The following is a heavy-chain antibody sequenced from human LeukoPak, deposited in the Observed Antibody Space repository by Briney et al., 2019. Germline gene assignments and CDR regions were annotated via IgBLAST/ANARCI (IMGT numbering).Heavy chain of an antibody. CDR3: ARVRVVVAATSSYFFDY. D-gene: IGHD2-15*01. Sequence: GGSLRLSCAASGFTFSSYWMHWVRQAPGKGLVWVSRINSDGSSTSYADSVKGRFTISRDNAKNTLCLQMNSLRAEDTAVYYCARVRVVVAATSSYFFDYWGQGTLVTVSS. CDR2: INSDGSST. V-gene: IGHV3-74*01. J-gene: IGHJ4*02. CDR1: GFTFSSYW.